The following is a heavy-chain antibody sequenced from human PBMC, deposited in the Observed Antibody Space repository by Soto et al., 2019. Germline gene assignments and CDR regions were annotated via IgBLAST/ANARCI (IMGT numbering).Heavy chain of an antibody. CDR1: AGSFSGYY. V-gene: IGHV4-34*01. CDR2: INHSGST. J-gene: IGHJ6*02. Sequence: NPSETLSLTCAVYAGSFSGYYWSWIRQPPGKGLEWIGEINHSGSTKYNPSLKSRVTISVDTSKNQFSLKLSSVTAADTAVYYCAREAAGLWSLNYYYGMDVCGQGTTVTVS. D-gene: IGHD3-10*01. CDR3: AREAAGLWSLNYYYGMDV.